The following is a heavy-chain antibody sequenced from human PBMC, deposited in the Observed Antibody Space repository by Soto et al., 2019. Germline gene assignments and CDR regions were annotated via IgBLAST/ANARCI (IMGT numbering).Heavy chain of an antibody. D-gene: IGHD5-12*01. CDR3: ATNRYSSTQRGMEV. J-gene: IGHJ6*02. V-gene: IGHV4-34*02. CDR2: VDHSGSP. CDR1: GGSFSGYY. Sequence: QVQLQPWGAGLLKPSETLSLTCAVYGGSFSGYYWSWIRQPPGKGLEWIGEVDHSGSPNYNPSLKSRLPISVDTSKNESSLKLSSATAAHTAVYYSATNRYSSTQRGMEVWGQGTTVTVSS.